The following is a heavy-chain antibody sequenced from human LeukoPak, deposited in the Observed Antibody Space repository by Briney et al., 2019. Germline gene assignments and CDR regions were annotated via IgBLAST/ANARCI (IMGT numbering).Heavy chain of an antibody. CDR3: AICSSFIDYYYMDV. CDR1: GYTFTGYY. D-gene: IGHD6-13*01. J-gene: IGHJ6*03. V-gene: IGHV1-2*02. Sequence: ASVKVSCKASGYTFTGYYMHWVRQAPGQGLEWMGWINPNSGGTNYAQKFQGRVTMTRDTSISTAYMELSRLRSDDMAVYYCAICSSFIDYYYMDVWGKGTTVTVSS. CDR2: INPNSGGT.